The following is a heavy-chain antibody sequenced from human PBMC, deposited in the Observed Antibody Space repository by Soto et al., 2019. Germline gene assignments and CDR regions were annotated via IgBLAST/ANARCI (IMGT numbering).Heavy chain of an antibody. CDR2: IDGGKS. J-gene: IGHJ4*02. V-gene: IGHV3-15*02. CDR1: GFTFNNAR. D-gene: IGHD1-26*01. CDR3: TSTAAAKVGTLSY. Sequence: ESGGALVEPGGSLRLSCAASGFTFNNARINWVRQAPGKGLDWVGRIDGGKSDFAAPVEGRFTFSRDDSRNTLFLQMNSLKPEDTGVYYCTSTAAAKVGTLSYWGQGTLVTVSS.